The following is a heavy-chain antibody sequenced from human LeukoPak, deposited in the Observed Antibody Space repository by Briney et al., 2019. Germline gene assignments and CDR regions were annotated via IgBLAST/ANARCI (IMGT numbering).Heavy chain of an antibody. CDR2: IRQDGNEK. J-gene: IGHJ4*02. CDR1: GFTFSNYW. D-gene: IGHD4-17*01. V-gene: IGHV3-7*01. CDR3: ARISGDYPKHYLDY. Sequence: GGSLSLSCAASGFTFSNYWMSWVRQAPGKGLEWVANIRQDGNEKYYVDSVKGRFTISRDTAKNSLYLQMNSLRVEDTAVYYCARISGDYPKHYLDYWGQGTLVTVSS.